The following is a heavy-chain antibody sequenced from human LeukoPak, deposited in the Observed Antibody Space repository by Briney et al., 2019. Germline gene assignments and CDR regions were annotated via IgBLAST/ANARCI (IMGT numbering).Heavy chain of an antibody. J-gene: IGHJ4*02. CDR2: IRYDGSNK. CDR3: AREDIVKWELLPYYFDY. CDR1: GFTFSSYG. V-gene: IGHV3-30*02. D-gene: IGHD1-26*01. Sequence: GGSLRLSCAASGFTFSSYGMHWVRQAPGKGLEWVAFIRYDGSNKYYADSVKGRFTISRDNSKNTLYLQMNSLRAEDTAVYYCAREDIVKWELLPYYFDYWGQGTLVTVSS.